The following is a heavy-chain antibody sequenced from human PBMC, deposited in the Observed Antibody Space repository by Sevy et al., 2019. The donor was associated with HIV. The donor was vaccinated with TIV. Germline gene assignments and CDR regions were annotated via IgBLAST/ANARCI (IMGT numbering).Heavy chain of an antibody. V-gene: IGHV3-21*01. D-gene: IGHD6-19*01. CDR3: ARDRVPVIAVAGTFFDY. CDR2: ISSSSSYI. CDR1: GFTFSSYS. Sequence: GGSLRLSCAASGFTFSSYSMNWVRQAPGKGLEWVSSISSSSSYIYYADSVKGRFTISRDNAKNSLYLQMNSLRAEDTAEYYCARDRVPVIAVAGTFFDYWGQGTLVTVSS. J-gene: IGHJ4*02.